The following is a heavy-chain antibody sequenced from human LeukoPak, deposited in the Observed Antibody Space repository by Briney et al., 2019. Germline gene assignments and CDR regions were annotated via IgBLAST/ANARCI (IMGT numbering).Heavy chain of an antibody. CDR2: IYHSGST. V-gene: IGHV4-59*12. J-gene: IGHJ4*02. D-gene: IGHD3-22*01. Sequence: SETLSLTCTVSGGSISRYYWSWIRQPPGKGLEWIGEIYHSGSTNYNPSLKSRVTISLDKSRNQFSLKLSSVTAADTAVYFCATKYYDSSGYYDYWGQGTLVTVSS. CDR1: GGSISRYY. CDR3: ATKYYDSSGYYDY.